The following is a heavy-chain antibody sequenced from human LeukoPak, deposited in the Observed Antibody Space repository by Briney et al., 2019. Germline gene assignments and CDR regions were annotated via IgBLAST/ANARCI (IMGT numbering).Heavy chain of an antibody. Sequence: SETLSLTCTVSGGSISSGDYYWTWIRQPAGEGLEWLGYIYYTGNTYYNPSLKSRLTMSVDTSKNQFSLRLSSVTAADTAVYYCARRGYSNYVNWFDPWGQGTLVTVSS. D-gene: IGHD5-12*01. CDR3: ARRGYSNYVNWFDP. CDR2: IYYTGNT. J-gene: IGHJ5*02. V-gene: IGHV4-30-4*01. CDR1: GGSISSGDYY.